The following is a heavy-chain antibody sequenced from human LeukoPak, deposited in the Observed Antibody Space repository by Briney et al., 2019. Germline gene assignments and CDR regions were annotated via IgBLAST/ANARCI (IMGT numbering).Heavy chain of an antibody. Sequence: MSSETLSLTCAVYGGSFSGYYWSWIRQPPGKGLEWIGEINHSGSTNHNPSLKSRVTISVDTSKNQFSLKLSSVTAADTAVYYCARDHAFDIWGQGTMVTVSS. J-gene: IGHJ3*02. CDR3: ARDHAFDI. CDR2: INHSGST. CDR1: GGSFSGYY. V-gene: IGHV4-34*01.